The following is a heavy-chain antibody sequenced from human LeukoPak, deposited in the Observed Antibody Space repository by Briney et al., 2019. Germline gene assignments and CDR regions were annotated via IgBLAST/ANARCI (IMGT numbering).Heavy chain of an antibody. V-gene: IGHV3-48*03. CDR2: ISSTGTTI. CDR3: AKSGGGYSSGWFY. CDR1: GFTFSSYE. J-gene: IGHJ4*02. Sequence: GGSLRLSCAASGFTFSSYEMNWVRQAPGKGLEWVSYISSTGTTIYYADSVKGRFTISRDNAKNSLYLQMNSLRAEDTAVYYCAKSGGGYSSGWFYWGQGTLVTVSS. D-gene: IGHD6-19*01.